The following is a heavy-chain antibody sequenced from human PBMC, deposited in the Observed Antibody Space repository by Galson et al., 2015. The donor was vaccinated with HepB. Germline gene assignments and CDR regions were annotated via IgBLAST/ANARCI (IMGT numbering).Heavy chain of an antibody. CDR1: GFTFSSYW. V-gene: IGHV3-7*03. CDR2: IKQDGSEK. CDR3: ARENRFTILVVGAGAFDI. J-gene: IGHJ3*02. Sequence: SLRLSCAASGFTFSSYWMSWVRQAPGKGLEWVANIKQDGSEKYYVDSVKGRFTLSRDSAKNSLYLQMNSLRAEDTAVYYCARENRFTILVVGAGAFDIWGQGTMVTVSS. D-gene: IGHD3-22*01.